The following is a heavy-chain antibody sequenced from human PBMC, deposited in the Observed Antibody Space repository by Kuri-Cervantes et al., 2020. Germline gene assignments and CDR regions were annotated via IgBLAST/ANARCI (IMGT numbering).Heavy chain of an antibody. CDR1: GYTFTSYG. CDR3: ARDVKGPGEDPIAATAPIDY. CDR2: ISAYNGNT. D-gene: IGHD6-13*01. J-gene: IGHJ4*02. Sequence: GGSLRLSCKASGYTFTSYGISWVRQAPGQGLEWMGWISAYNGNTNYAQKLQGRVTVTTDTSTSTAYMELRSLRSDDTAVYYCARDVKGPGEDPIAATAPIDYWGQGTLVTVSS. V-gene: IGHV1-18*01.